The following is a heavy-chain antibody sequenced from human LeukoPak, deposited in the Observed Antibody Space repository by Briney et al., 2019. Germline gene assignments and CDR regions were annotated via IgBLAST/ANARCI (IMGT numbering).Heavy chain of an antibody. Sequence: PSETLSLTCTVSGGSISSYYWTWIRQPAGKGLEWIGRIYTSGSTINNPSLKNTNYTPSLKSRLTMSVDRSKNQFSLKMTSVTAADTAMYYCARDTALWTFDIWGQGTMVTVSS. J-gene: IGHJ3*02. CDR1: GGSISSYY. CDR2: IYTSGSTINNPSLKNT. V-gene: IGHV4-4*07. D-gene: IGHD2-21*02. CDR3: ARDTALWTFDI.